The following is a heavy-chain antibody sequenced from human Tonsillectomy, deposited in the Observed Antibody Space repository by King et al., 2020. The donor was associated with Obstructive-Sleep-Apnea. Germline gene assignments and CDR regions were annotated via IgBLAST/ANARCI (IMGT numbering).Heavy chain of an antibody. CDR2: VNPNSGNT. J-gene: IGHJ4*02. Sequence: QLVQSGAEVKKPGASVKVSCKASGYTFTSYDLNWVRQATGQGLEWMGWVNPNSGNTGYAQKFQGRVTMTRNTSISTAYMELSSLRSEDTAVYFCVRGDFQEASFDYWGQGTLVTVSS. V-gene: IGHV1-8*01. CDR3: VRGDFQEASFDY. D-gene: IGHD2/OR15-2a*01. CDR1: GYTFTSYD.